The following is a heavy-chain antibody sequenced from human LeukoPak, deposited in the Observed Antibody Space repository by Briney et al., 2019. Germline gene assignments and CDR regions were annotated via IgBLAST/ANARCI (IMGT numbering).Heavy chain of an antibody. Sequence: SETLSLTCAVYGGSFSGYYWSWIRQPPGKGLEWIGEINHSGSTNYNPSLKSRVTISVDTSKNQFSLKLSSVSAADTAVYYCAREGYYGGASNCFDPWGQGTLVTVTS. CDR2: INHSGST. D-gene: IGHD4-23*01. J-gene: IGHJ5*02. V-gene: IGHV4-34*01. CDR3: AREGYYGGASNCFDP. CDR1: GGSFSGYY.